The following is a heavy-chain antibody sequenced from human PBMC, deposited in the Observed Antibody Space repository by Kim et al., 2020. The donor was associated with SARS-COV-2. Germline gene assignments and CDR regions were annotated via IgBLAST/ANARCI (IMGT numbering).Heavy chain of an antibody. V-gene: IGHV3-64*01. CDR3: AREGSYSYLDV. J-gene: IGHJ6*03. Sequence: YARSVKGRFTISRDNSKNMLYLQMGSLRAEDMAVYYCAREGSYSYLDVWGKGTTVTVSS.